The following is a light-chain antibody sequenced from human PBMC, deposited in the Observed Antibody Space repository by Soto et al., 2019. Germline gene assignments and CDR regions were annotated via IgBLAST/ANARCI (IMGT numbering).Light chain of an antibody. Sequence: EIVLTQSPATLSLSPGERATLSCRASQSVSSYLVWYQQKPGQAPRLLIYDASNRAPGIPARFSGSGSGTDFTLTISSLEPEDFAVYYCQQRSDWPPLTFGGRTKVEIK. J-gene: IGKJ4*01. CDR3: QQRSDWPPLT. V-gene: IGKV3-11*01. CDR1: QSVSSY. CDR2: DAS.